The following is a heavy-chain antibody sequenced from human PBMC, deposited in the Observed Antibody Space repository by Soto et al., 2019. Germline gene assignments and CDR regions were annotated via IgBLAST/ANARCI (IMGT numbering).Heavy chain of an antibody. CDR3: ARGGGTILAPLP. D-gene: IGHD3-3*01. J-gene: IGHJ5*02. Sequence: QVQLVQSGAEVKKPGASVKVSCKASGYTFTGYFMHWVRQAPGQGLEWMGWINPNSGATKYAQKFQGRVTLSRDTSIRTANMELTGLRSDDTAVYYCARGGGTILAPLPWGQGTQVTVSS. CDR2: INPNSGAT. V-gene: IGHV1-2*02. CDR1: GYTFTGYF.